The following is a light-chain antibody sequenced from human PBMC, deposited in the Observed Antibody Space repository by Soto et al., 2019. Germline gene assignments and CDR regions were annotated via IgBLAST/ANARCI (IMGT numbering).Light chain of an antibody. CDR2: SNY. CDR3: AAWDYSLTHVV. Sequence: QTVVTQPTSASGTPGQRVTISCSGSSSNIGTNTVNWYQQLPGTAPKLLIYSNYQRPSGVPDRFSGSKSGTSASLAISGLQSEDEADYYSAAWDYSLTHVVFGGGTKLTVL. J-gene: IGLJ2*01. CDR1: SSNIGTNT. V-gene: IGLV1-44*01.